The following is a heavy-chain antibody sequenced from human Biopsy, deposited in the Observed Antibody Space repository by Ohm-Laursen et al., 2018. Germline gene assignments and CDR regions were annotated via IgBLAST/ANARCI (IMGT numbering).Heavy chain of an antibody. CDR1: GYTFTGYH. V-gene: IGHV1-2*02. CDR2: INAKTGGT. J-gene: IGHJ5*02. D-gene: IGHD3-22*01. CDR3: TRGGYYYDSLAYYYWFDP. Sequence: SVKVSCKASGYTFTGYHVHWVRQAPGQGLEWMGWINAKTGGTNYAQKFQGRVTMTRDTSISTAYVDLSSLRSDDTAVYYCTRGGYYYDSLAYYYWFDPWGQGTLVTVSS.